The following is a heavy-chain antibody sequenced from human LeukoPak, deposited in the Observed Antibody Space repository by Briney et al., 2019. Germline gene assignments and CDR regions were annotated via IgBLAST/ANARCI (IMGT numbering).Heavy chain of an antibody. J-gene: IGHJ4*02. D-gene: IGHD3-22*01. CDR3: ARDHFRDSSGYYDDY. Sequence: GASVKVSCKASGYTFTSYGISWVRQAPGQGLEWMGIINPSGGSTSYAQKFQGRVTMTRDTSTSTVYMELSSLRSEDTAVYYCARDHFRDSSGYYDDYWGQGTLVTVSS. CDR2: INPSGGST. CDR1: GYTFTSYG. V-gene: IGHV1-46*01.